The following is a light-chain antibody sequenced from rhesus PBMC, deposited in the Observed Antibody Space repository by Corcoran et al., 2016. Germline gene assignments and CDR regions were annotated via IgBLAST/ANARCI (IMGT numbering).Light chain of an antibody. CDR1: QSVRSY. CDR2: GAS. CDR3: YQHSSGYS. V-gene: IGKV3-10*01. J-gene: IGKJ2*01. Sequence: QVILTQSPATLSLSPGERATLSCRASQSVRSYLAWYQQQPGQAPRLLIYGASSRDTGIPDRFSGSGSGTDFTLTISSLEPEEVGVKHCYQHSSGYSFGQGTKVEIK.